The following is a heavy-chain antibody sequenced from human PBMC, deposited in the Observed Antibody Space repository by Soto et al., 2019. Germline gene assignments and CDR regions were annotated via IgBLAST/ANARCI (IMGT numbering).Heavy chain of an antibody. J-gene: IGHJ6*02. CDR3: ASPYCSSTSCYTHSYYGMDV. V-gene: IGHV3-30-3*01. CDR2: ISYDGSNK. Sequence: QVQLVESGGGVVQPGRSLRLSCAASGFTFSSYAMHWVRQAPGKGLEWVAVISYDGSNKYYADSVKGRFTISRDNSKNSLYLQMNSLRAEETAVYYCASPYCSSTSCYTHSYYGMDVWGQGPTVTVSS. CDR1: GFTFSSYA. D-gene: IGHD2-2*02.